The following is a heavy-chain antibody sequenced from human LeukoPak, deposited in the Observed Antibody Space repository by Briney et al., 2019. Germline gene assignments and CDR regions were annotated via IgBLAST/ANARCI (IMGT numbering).Heavy chain of an antibody. CDR3: PRRVFKVTEMATESPSGYFDY. CDR1: GYSFTSYW. V-gene: IGHV5-51*01. Sequence: GESLKISRKGSGYSFTSYWIGWVRQMPGKGLELMVIIYPGDSDTRYSPSFQGQVTISADKSISTAYLQWSSLKASDTAMYYCPRRVFKVTEMATESPSGYFDYWGQGTLVTVSS. D-gene: IGHD5-24*01. J-gene: IGHJ4*02. CDR2: IYPGDSDT.